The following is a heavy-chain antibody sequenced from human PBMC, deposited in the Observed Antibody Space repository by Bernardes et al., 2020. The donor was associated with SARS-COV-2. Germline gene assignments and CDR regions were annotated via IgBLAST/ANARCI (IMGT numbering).Heavy chain of an antibody. V-gene: IGHV1-18*01. J-gene: IGHJ4*02. CDR1: GYTFTAYV. CDR2: ISAYNGYT. CDR3: ATALISDCSGGSCYPDYGDYFDY. D-gene: IGHD2-15*01. Sequence: ASVKVSCKTSGYTFTAYVIIWVRQAPGQGLESMGWISAYNGYTNYAQKFQGRVTMTTDTSTSTAYMELRSLRSDDTAVYYCATALISDCSGGSCYPDYGDYFDYWGQGPMLTVSS.